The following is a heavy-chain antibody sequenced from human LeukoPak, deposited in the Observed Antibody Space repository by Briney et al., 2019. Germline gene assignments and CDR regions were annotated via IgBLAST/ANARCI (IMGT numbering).Heavy chain of an antibody. CDR2: ISSDGTYT. Sequence: GGSLRLSCAASGFTFSSHLMHWVRQAPGKGLVWVSRISSDGTYTNYADSVRGRFTISRDNAKNSLYLQMNSLRAEDTAVYYCARPYMDVWGQGTTVTVSS. CDR1: GFTFSSHL. CDR3: ARPYMDV. V-gene: IGHV3-74*01. J-gene: IGHJ6*02.